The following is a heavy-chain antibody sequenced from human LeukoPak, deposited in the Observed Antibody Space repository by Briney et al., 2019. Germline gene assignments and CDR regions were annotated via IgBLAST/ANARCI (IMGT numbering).Heavy chain of an antibody. CDR1: GYTFTDYY. V-gene: IGHV1-2*02. J-gene: IGHJ4*02. CDR3: AKEYIVAAGYYFDY. Sequence: ASVKVSCKASGYTFTDYYMHWVRQAPGQGLEWMGWINPNSGGTKYAQKFRGRVTMTTDTSIRTAYMELSRLRSDDTAVYYCAKEYIVAAGYYFDYWGQGTLVTVSS. CDR2: INPNSGGT. D-gene: IGHD6-13*01.